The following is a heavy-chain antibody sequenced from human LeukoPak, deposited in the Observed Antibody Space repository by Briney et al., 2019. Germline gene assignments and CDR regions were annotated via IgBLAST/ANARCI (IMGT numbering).Heavy chain of an antibody. Sequence: PSETLSLICTVSGGSISGQYWSLIRQPPGKGLEWIGYIYYTGITKYNPSLKSRVTISVDTSKNQFSLRLTSVTAADTAVYYCARVSFHYHSGNYGWYFDSWGQGTLVTVSS. CDR1: GGSISGQY. D-gene: IGHD3-10*01. V-gene: IGHV4-59*11. J-gene: IGHJ4*02. CDR3: ARVSFHYHSGNYGWYFDS. CDR2: IYYTGIT.